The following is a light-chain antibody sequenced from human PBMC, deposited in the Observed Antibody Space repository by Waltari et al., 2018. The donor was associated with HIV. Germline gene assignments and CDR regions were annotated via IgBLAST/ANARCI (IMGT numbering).Light chain of an antibody. V-gene: IGLV1-44*01. Sequence: QSVLTQPPSASGTPGQRVTIPCSGSRPNIGSNTVNWYQQLPGTAPKHLIYSNNQRPSGVPDRFSGSKSGTSASLAISGLQSEDEADYYCAAWDDSLNDHVVFGGGTKLTVL. CDR3: AAWDDSLNDHVV. J-gene: IGLJ2*01. CDR2: SNN. CDR1: RPNIGSNT.